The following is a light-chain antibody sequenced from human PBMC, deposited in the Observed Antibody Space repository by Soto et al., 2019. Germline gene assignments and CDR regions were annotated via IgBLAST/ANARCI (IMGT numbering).Light chain of an antibody. CDR3: HSYDVSLRGPA. V-gene: IGLV1-40*01. CDR1: RSNIGAGYD. CDR2: DNS. J-gene: IGLJ2*01. Sequence: QSVLTQPPSLSGAPGQRVTISCTGSRSNIGAGYDVHWYQHLPGTAPKVLIFDNSNRPSGVPDRFSGSMSGTSASLAITGLQAEDEAVYYCHSYDVSLRGPAFGGGTKVTVL.